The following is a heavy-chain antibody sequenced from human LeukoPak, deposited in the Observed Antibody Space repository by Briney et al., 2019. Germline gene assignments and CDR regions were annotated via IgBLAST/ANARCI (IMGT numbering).Heavy chain of an antibody. CDR3: ARDGSEWELLADY. CDR1: GYTFTGYY. V-gene: IGHV1-2*02. J-gene: IGHJ4*02. Sequence: ASVKVSCKASGYTFTGYYIHWVRQAPGQGLEWMGWINPNSGGTNYAQKFQGRVTMTRDTSISTAYMELSRLRSDDTAVYYCARDGSEWELLADYWGQGTLVTVSS. D-gene: IGHD1-26*01. CDR2: INPNSGGT.